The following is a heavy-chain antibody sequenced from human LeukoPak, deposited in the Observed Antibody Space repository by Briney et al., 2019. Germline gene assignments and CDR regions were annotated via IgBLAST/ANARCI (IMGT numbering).Heavy chain of an antibody. D-gene: IGHD7-27*01. CDR1: GFTFSSYA. CDR3: AKDRPSWGLRYYFDY. J-gene: IGHJ4*02. Sequence: PGGSLRLSCAASGFTFSSYAMSWVRQAPGKGLEWVSVISGSGGSTYYADSVKGRFTISRDNSKNTLYLQMNSLRAEDTAVYYCAKDRPSWGLRYYFDYWGQGTLVTVSS. V-gene: IGHV3-23*01. CDR2: ISGSGGST.